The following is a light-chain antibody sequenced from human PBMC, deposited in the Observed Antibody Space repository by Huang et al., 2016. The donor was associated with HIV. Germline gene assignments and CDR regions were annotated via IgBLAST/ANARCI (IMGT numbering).Light chain of an antibody. CDR3: QQYDDVPIS. V-gene: IGKV1-33*01. CDR2: DAS. J-gene: IGKJ4*01. Sequence: DIQMTQSPSSLSASVGERVTITCQASQDINNFLNWYQQKPGKAPKLLILDASNLQKGVPSRCSGSGSGTHVTFTITSLQRDDIGTYYCQQYDDVPISFGGGTKV. CDR1: QDINNF.